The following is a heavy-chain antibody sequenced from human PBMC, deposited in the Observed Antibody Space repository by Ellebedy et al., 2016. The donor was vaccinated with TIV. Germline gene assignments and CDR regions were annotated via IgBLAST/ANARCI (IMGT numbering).Heavy chain of an antibody. CDR1: GGSISSSSYY. Sequence: SETLSLTCTVSGGSISSSSYYWGWIRQPPGKGLEWIGSIYYSGSTYYNPSLKSRVTISVDTSKIQFSLKLSSVTAADTAMYYCAEGRSGWYYFDYWGQGTLVTVSS. D-gene: IGHD6-19*01. V-gene: IGHV4-39*07. CDR3: AEGRSGWYYFDY. CDR2: IYYSGST. J-gene: IGHJ4*02.